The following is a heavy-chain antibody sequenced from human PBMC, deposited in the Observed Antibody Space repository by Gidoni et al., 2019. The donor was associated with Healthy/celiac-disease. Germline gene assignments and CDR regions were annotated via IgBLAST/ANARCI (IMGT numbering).Heavy chain of an antibody. V-gene: IGHV1-2*06. CDR3: ARERVVVAATLDYYYYGMDV. CDR2: INPNSGGT. Sequence: QLVQSGAEVQKPGASVTVSCKASGYTFTGYYLHWVRQAPGQGLEWMGRINPNSGGTNDAKKFQGRGTMTRDTAISTAYMEVSRLGSDDTAVYYCARERVVVAATLDYYYYGMDVWGQGTTVTVSS. D-gene: IGHD2-15*01. CDR1: GYTFTGYY. J-gene: IGHJ6*02.